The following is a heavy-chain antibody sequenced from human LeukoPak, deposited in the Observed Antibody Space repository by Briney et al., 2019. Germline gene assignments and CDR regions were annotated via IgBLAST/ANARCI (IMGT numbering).Heavy chain of an antibody. CDR2: IKQDGSEK. CDR3: VTTTVIRAFDI. J-gene: IGHJ3*02. D-gene: IGHD4-17*01. Sequence: AGGSLRLSCAASGFTFSSYWMSWVRQAPGKGLEWVANIKQDGSEKYYVDSVKGRFTISRDNAKNSLYLQMNSLRAEDTAVYYCVTTTVIRAFDIWGQGTMVTVSS. CDR1: GFTFSSYW. V-gene: IGHV3-7*01.